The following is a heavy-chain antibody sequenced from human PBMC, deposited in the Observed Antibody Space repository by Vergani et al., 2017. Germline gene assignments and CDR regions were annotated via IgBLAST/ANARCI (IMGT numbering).Heavy chain of an antibody. Sequence: QVQLVQSGAEVKKPGASVKVSCKASGYTFTGYYMHWVRQAPGQGLEWMGWINPNSGGTNYAQKFQGRVTITADESTSTAYMELSSLRSEDTAVYYCARGDYDILTGYYSDYWGQGTLVTVSS. D-gene: IGHD3-9*01. J-gene: IGHJ4*02. CDR2: INPNSGGT. V-gene: IGHV1-2*02. CDR1: GYTFTGYY. CDR3: ARGDYDILTGYYSDY.